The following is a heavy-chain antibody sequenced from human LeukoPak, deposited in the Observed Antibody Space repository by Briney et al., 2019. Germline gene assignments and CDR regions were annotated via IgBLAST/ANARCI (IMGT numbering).Heavy chain of an antibody. CDR3: AKDGGEYYDILTGYYPRLYYMDV. J-gene: IGHJ6*03. Sequence: SETLSLTCTVSGGSISSSTYYWAWVRQPPGKGLEWIASIYYSGTTYYNPSLKSRVTISVDTSKNQFSLKLSSVTAADTAVYYCAKDGGEYYDILTGYYPRLYYMDVWGKGTTVTISS. CDR1: GGSISSSTYY. V-gene: IGHV4-39*07. CDR2: IYYSGTT. D-gene: IGHD3-9*01.